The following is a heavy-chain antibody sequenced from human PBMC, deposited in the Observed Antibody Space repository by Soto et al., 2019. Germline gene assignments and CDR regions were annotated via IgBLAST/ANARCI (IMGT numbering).Heavy chain of an antibody. CDR1: GFTFSSYS. CDR3: ARAQNDFWSGYYFDY. D-gene: IGHD3-3*01. CDR2: ISSSSSTI. Sequence: GGSLRLSCAASGFTFSSYSMNWVRQAPGKGLEWVSYISSSSSTIYYADSVKGRFTISRDNAKNSLYLQMNSLRDEDTAVYYCARAQNDFWSGYYFDYWGQGTLVTVSS. V-gene: IGHV3-48*02. J-gene: IGHJ4*02.